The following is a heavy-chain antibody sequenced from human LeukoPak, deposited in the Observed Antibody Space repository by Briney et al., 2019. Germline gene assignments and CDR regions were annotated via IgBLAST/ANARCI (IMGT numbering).Heavy chain of an antibody. J-gene: IGHJ3*01. CDR1: GFAFSNFL. V-gene: IGHV3-74*01. Sequence: GGSLRLSSAASGFAFSNFLMHWVRQAPGKGLVWVSRINSDETNAYADSVKGRFTISRDNAKNTLYLQMNGLRAEDTAVYFCGRGGNGIDVWGQGTTVIVSS. CDR2: INSDETNA. CDR3: GRGGNGIDV. D-gene: IGHD2-8*01.